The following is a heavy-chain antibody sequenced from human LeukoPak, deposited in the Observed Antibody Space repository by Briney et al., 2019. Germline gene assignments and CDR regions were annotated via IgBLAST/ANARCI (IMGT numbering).Heavy chain of an antibody. CDR1: GGSISSGGYS. V-gene: IGHV4-30-4*07. CDR3: ARAKNSWCSGGICYPQNADAFDI. J-gene: IGHJ3*02. Sequence: SETLSLTCAVSGGSISSGGYSWGWIRQPPGKGLEWLGYIYYSGNTYYNPSLKSRVTISVDTSKNQFSLKLSSVTAADTAVYYCARAKNSWCSGGICYPQNADAFDIWGQGTMVTVSS. CDR2: IYYSGNT. D-gene: IGHD2-15*01.